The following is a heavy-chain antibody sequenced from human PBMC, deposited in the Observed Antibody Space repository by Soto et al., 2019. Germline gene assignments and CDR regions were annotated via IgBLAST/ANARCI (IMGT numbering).Heavy chain of an antibody. D-gene: IGHD3-10*01. CDR3: ARSYYGSGSYLQTHHYYYYGMDV. CDR2: INPNSGGT. V-gene: IGHV1-2*04. J-gene: IGHJ6*02. Sequence: GASVKVSCKASGYTFTGYYMHWGRQAPGQGLEGKGWINPNSGGTNYAQKFQGWVTMTRDTSISTAYMELSRLRSDDTAVYYCARSYYGSGSYLQTHHYYYYGMDVWGQGTTVTVSS. CDR1: GYTFTGYY.